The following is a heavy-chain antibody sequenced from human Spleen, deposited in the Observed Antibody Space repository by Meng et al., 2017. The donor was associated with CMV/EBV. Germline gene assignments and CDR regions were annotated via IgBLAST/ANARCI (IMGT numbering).Heavy chain of an antibody. V-gene: IGHV3-21*01. CDR3: ARGPYSSEYCFDY. J-gene: IGHJ4*02. Sequence: EVQLVESGGGLVKPGGSLRLSCAASGFTFSSYSMNWVRQAPGKGLEWVSSIRSSSSYIYYADSVKGRFTISRDNAKNSLYLQMNSLRAEDTAVYYCARGPYSSEYCFDYWGQGTLAPSPQ. D-gene: IGHD6-19*01. CDR2: IRSSSSYI. CDR1: GFTFSSYS.